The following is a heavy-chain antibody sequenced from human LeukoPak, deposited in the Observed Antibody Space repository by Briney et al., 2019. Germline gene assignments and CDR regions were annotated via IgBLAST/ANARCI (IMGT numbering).Heavy chain of an antibody. Sequence: SGGSLRLSCAASGFTFSSCGFNWVRQAPGKGPEWVSSIGPTGTDRYYADSVRGRFTISRDNAKNSMYLQMDSLRDEDTAVYCCATETIGRHFDYWGQGTLLTVSS. V-gene: IGHV3-21*01. CDR1: GFTFSSCG. D-gene: IGHD1-14*01. CDR2: IGPTGTDR. J-gene: IGHJ4*02. CDR3: ATETIGRHFDY.